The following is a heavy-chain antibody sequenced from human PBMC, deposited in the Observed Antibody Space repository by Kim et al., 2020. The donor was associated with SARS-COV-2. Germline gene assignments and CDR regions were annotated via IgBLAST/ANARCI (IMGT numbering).Heavy chain of an antibody. CDR1: GFIFGDYG. D-gene: IGHD3-10*01. CDR3: AKDMGDYGSGTYYFNF. J-gene: IGHJ2*01. V-gene: IGHV3-30*18. CDR2: ISNDGIEE. Sequence: GGSLRLSCAASGFIFGDYGLHWVRQAPGKGLEWVAVISNDGIEEYYADSVKGRFTISRDNSKNTLYLQMNSLRAEDTALYYCAKDMGDYGSGTYYFNFWG.